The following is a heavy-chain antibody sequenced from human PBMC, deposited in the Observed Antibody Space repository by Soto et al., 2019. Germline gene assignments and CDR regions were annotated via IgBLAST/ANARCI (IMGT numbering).Heavy chain of an antibody. V-gene: IGHV3-21*02. D-gene: IGHD2-15*01. J-gene: IGHJ3*01. Sequence: EVQLVESGGGLVKPGGSPRLSCAASGFTFSDYSMLWVRQAPGKGLEWLAFIGNSNNPTFYADAVRGRFTISRDNPKNSVYLQMNSLREEDTAVYFWAREEGYCNGGPCYRGAFDFWGQGTIVTVSS. CDR3: AREEGYCNGGPCYRGAFDF. CDR2: IGNSNNPT. CDR1: GFTFSDYS.